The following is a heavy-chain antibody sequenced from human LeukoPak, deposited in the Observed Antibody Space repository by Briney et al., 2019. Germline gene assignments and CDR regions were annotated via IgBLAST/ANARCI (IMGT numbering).Heavy chain of an antibody. V-gene: IGHV1-69*01. Sequence: YSVKVSCKASGGTLSSYAISWVRQAPGQGLEWMGGIIPIFGTANYAQKFQGRVTITADESTSTAYMELSSLRSEDTAVYYCASDTGYSRTLSIYYGMDVWGQGTTVTVSS. CDR1: GGTLSSYA. CDR2: IIPIFGTA. D-gene: IGHD6-13*01. CDR3: ASDTGYSRTLSIYYGMDV. J-gene: IGHJ6*02.